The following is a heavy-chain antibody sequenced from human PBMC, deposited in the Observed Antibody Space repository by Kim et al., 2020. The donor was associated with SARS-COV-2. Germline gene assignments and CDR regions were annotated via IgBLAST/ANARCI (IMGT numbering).Heavy chain of an antibody. CDR3: ARRYSNYVDY. D-gene: IGHD4-4*01. V-gene: IGHV4-39*01. Sequence: QTPPLNSRVAISVDTSKTQFSRKLSSVTAADTAVYYCARRYSNYVDYWGQGTLVTVSS. J-gene: IGHJ4*02.